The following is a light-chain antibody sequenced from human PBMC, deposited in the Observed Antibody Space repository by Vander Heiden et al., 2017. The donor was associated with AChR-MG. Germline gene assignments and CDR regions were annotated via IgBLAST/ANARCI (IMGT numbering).Light chain of an antibody. Sequence: QSVLTQPPSASGTPGQRVALSCSGNSCNSGRNPVNWYQQLPGTAPKLLIHSSNKRPSGVPDRCSGSKSGTSASLAISGLQSEEEADYFCAAWEDRLNGFVVFGGGTKLTVL. CDR3: AAWEDRLNGFVV. V-gene: IGLV1-44*01. CDR1: SCNSGRNP. CDR2: SSN. J-gene: IGLJ2*01.